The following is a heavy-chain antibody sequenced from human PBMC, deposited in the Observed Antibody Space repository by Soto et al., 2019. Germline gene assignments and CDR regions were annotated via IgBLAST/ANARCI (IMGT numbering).Heavy chain of an antibody. V-gene: IGHV4-30-4*01. D-gene: IGHD2-2*01. CDR1: GGSISSGDYY. J-gene: IGHJ6*02. CDR2: IYYSGST. Sequence: TLSLTCTVSGGSISSGDYYWSWIRQPPGKGLEWIGYIYYSGSTYYNPSLKSRVTISVDTSKNQFSLKLSSVTAADTAVYYCARESTSYYYGMDVWGQGTTVTVSS. CDR3: ARESTSYYYGMDV.